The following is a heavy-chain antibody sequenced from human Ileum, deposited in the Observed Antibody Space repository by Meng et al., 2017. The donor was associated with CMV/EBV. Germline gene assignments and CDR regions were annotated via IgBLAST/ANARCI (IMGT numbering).Heavy chain of an antibody. Sequence: GGSLRLSCTASGFSFGDYAMSWVRQAPGKEPEFVANINQDGSIRSYLDSVQGRFTISRDNAKASFYLHMNNLGPEDTAMYYCARDPGYSSFDYWGQGTLVTVSS. CDR3: ARDPGYSSFDY. J-gene: IGHJ4*02. CDR1: GFSFGDYA. D-gene: IGHD6-13*01. CDR2: INQDGSIR. V-gene: IGHV3-7*01.